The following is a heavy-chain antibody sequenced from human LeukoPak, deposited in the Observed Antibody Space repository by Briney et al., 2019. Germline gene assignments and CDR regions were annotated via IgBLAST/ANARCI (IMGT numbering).Heavy chain of an antibody. CDR3: ARGYCSGGSCYQYYFDY. CDR1: GGSISSGGYY. CDR2: IYYSGST. V-gene: IGHV4-31*03. Sequence: PSQTLSLTCTVSGGSISSGGYYWSWIRQHPGKGLEWIGYIYYSGSTYYNPSLKSRVTISVDRSKNQFSLKLSSVTAADTAVYYCARGYCSGGSCYQYYFDYWGQGTLVTVSS. D-gene: IGHD2-15*01. J-gene: IGHJ4*02.